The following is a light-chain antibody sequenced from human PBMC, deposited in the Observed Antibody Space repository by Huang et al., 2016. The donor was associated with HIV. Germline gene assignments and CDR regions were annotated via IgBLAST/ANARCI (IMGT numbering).Light chain of an antibody. V-gene: IGKV1-9*01. CDR3: QLLNSYPSIT. J-gene: IGKJ5*01. CDR1: QGISSY. CDR2: GAS. Sequence: IQLTQSPSSLSASVGDRVTITCRASQGISSYLAWYQQKPGKAPKLLIYGASTLQSGVPSRFSGSGSGTDFTLTISSLQPEDFATYYCQLLNSYPSITFGQGTRLEIK.